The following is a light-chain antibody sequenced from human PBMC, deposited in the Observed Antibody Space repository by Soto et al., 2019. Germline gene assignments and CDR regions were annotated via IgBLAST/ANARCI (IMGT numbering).Light chain of an antibody. J-gene: IGKJ1*01. CDR2: GAS. CDR1: QSIPSNY. CDR3: QQYGHSPRT. Sequence: EIVLTQSPGTLSLSPGERATLSCRASQSIPSNYLAWYQQKPGQAPRLLIYGASTRVPDIPDRFSGSGSGTDFTLTIHRLGPEDFAMYYCQQYGHSPRTFGQGTKVEIK. V-gene: IGKV3-20*01.